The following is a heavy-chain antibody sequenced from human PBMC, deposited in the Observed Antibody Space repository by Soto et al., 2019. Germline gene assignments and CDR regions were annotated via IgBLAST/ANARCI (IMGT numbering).Heavy chain of an antibody. J-gene: IGHJ4*02. D-gene: IGHD3-16*01. CDR2: INSDGSST. Sequence: GGSLRLSCAASGFTFSSYWMHWVRQAPGKGLVWVSRINSDGSSTSYADSVKGRFAISRDNAKNTLYLQMNSLRAGDTAVYYCARDMVYDYVWGSYLRAPLVDWGQGTLVTVSS. CDR1: GFTFSSYW. CDR3: ARDMVYDYVWGSYLRAPLVD. V-gene: IGHV3-74*01.